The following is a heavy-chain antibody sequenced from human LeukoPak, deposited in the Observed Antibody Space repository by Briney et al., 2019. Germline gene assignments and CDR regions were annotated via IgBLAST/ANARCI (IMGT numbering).Heavy chain of an antibody. V-gene: IGHV4-39*07. D-gene: IGHD7-27*01. J-gene: IGHJ3*02. CDR2: VYYSGST. CDR1: GDSISSSSYF. Sequence: SETLSLTCTVSGDSISSSSYFWGWIRQPPGTGLEWIGSVYYSGSTNYNPSLKSRVTISVDTSKNQFSLKLSSVTAADTAVYYCARAGANAFDIWGQGTMATVSS. CDR3: ARAGANAFDI.